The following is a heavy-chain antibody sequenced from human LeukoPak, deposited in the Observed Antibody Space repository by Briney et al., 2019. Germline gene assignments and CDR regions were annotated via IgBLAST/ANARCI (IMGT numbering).Heavy chain of an antibody. D-gene: IGHD3-10*01. CDR3: ARVWFGELFTDY. J-gene: IGHJ4*02. CDR1: GGTFSSYA. V-gene: IGHV1-69*05. CDR2: IIPIFGTA. Sequence: ASVKVSCKASGGTFSSYAISWVRQALGQGLEWMGGIIPIFGTANYAQKLQGRVTMTTDTSTSTAYMELRSLRSDDTAVYYCARVWFGELFTDYWGQGTLVTVSS.